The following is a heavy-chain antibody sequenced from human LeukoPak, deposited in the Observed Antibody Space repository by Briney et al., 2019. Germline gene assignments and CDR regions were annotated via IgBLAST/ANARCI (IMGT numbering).Heavy chain of an antibody. CDR1: GYRFTSSW. CDR2: IYPGDSDT. V-gene: IGHV5-51*01. D-gene: IGHD2-15*01. Sequence: PGESLKISCKASGYRFTSSWIGWVRQMPGKGLEWMGIIYPGDSDTRYSPSFQGQVTISADKSISTAYLQWSNLKASDTAMYYCARRGSVGATCRIDYWGQGTLVTVSS. J-gene: IGHJ4*02. CDR3: ARRGSVGATCRIDY.